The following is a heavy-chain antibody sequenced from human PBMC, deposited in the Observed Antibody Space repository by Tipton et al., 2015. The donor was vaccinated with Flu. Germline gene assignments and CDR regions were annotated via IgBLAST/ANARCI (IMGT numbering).Heavy chain of an antibody. CDR3: AGRGYSGYESVF. Sequence: TLSLTCAVSGYSISSGYYWGWIRQPPGQGLEWIGSVYHTGTTYYNPSLKSRVTISVDTSTNQFSLRLTFVTAADTAVYYCAGRGYSGYESVFWGQGILVTVSS. CDR1: GYSISSGYY. J-gene: IGHJ4*02. CDR2: VYHTGTT. D-gene: IGHD5-12*01. V-gene: IGHV4-38-2*01.